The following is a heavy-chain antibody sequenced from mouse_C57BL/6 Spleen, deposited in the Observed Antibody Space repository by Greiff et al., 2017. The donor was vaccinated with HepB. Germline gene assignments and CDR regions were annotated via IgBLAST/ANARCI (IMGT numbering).Heavy chain of an antibody. CDR1: GYTFTSYW. V-gene: IGHV1-7*01. D-gene: IGHD6-1*01. CDR2: INPSSGYT. CDR3: ARSVDY. J-gene: IGHJ2*01. Sequence: QVQLQQSGAELAKPGASVKLSCKASGYTFTSYWMHWVKQRPGQGLEWIGYINPSSGYTKYNQKFKDKAKLTADKSSSTAYMQLSSLTYEDSAVYYCARSVDYWGQGTTLTVSS.